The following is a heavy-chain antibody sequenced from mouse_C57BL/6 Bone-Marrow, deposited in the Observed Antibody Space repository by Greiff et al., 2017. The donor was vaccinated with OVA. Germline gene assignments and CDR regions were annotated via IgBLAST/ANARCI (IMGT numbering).Heavy chain of an antibody. J-gene: IGHJ4*01. V-gene: IGHV1-81*01. D-gene: IGHD1-1*01. CDR3: ARHYYGSHYYAMDY. Sequence: VQGVESGAELARPGASVKLSCKASGYTFTSYGISWVKQRTGQGLEWIGEIYPRSGNTYYNEKFKGKATLTADKSSSTAYMELRSLTSEDSAVYFCARHYYGSHYYAMDYWGQGTSVTVSS. CDR2: IYPRSGNT. CDR1: GYTFTSYG.